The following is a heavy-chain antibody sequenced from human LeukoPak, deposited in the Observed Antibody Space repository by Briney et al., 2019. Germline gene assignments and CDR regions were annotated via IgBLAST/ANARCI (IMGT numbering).Heavy chain of an antibody. J-gene: IGHJ3*02. D-gene: IGHD3-3*01. CDR3: ARQSGVEPNQDAFDI. Sequence: GESLKISCKAPGYRFSSYWIGWVRQMSGRGLEWVGIIYPGDSETKYSPSFQGQVTISADKSISTAYLQWSSLKASDTAMYYCARQSGVEPNQDAFDIWGQGTMVTVSS. CDR2: IYPGDSET. V-gene: IGHV5-51*01. CDR1: GYRFSSYW.